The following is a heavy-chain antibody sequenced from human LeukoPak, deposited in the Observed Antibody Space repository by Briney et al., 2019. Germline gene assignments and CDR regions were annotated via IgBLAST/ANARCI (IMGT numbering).Heavy chain of an antibody. V-gene: IGHV4-39*01. J-gene: IGHJ4*02. CDR3: ARHVYSSRAIDY. D-gene: IGHD6-13*01. Sequence: SETLALTCTVAGGSISSSSYYWGWSLQPPGKGLVRIGSIYYSGSTYYNPSLKSRVTISVDTSKNQFSLKVSSVTAADTAVYYCARHVYSSRAIDYWGQGTLVTVSS. CDR2: IYYSGST. CDR1: GGSISSSSYY.